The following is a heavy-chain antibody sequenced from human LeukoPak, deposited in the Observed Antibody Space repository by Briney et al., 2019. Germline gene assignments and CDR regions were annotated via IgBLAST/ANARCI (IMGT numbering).Heavy chain of an antibody. D-gene: IGHD3-16*01. CDR3: ARKLWGSEALDY. V-gene: IGHV4-61*02. CDR1: GGSISSGSYY. J-gene: IGHJ4*02. Sequence: PSETLSLTCTVSGGSISSGSYYWSWIRQPAGKGLEWIGRIYTSGSTNYNPSLKSRVTMSVDTSKNQFSLKLSSVTAVDTAVYYCARKLWGSEALDYWGQGTLVTVSS. CDR2: IYTSGST.